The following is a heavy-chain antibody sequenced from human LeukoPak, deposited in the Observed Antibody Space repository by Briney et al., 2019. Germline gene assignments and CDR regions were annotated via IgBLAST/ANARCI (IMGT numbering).Heavy chain of an antibody. CDR2: IYYSGST. CDR1: GGSISSYY. D-gene: IGHD2-15*01. CDR3: ARGGGSGPRDYYYGMDV. V-gene: IGHV4-59*01. J-gene: IGHJ6*02. Sequence: SETLSLTCTVSGGSISSYYWSWIRQPPGKGLERIGYIYYSGSTNYNPSLKSRVTISVDTSKNQFSLKLSSVTAADTAVYYCARGGGSGPRDYYYGMDVWGQGTTVTVSS.